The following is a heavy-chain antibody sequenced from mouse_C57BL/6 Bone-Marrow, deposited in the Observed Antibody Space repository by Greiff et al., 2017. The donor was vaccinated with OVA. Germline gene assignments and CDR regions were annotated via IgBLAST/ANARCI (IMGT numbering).Heavy chain of an antibody. Sequence: EVKLVESGPGLVKPSQSLSLTCSVTGYSITSGYYWNWIRQFPGNKLEWMGYISYDGSNNYNPSLKNRISITRDTSKNQFFLKLNSVTTEDTATYYCARERGGSWFAYWGQGTLVTVSA. CDR1: GYSITSGYY. D-gene: IGHD1-1*02. CDR3: ARERGGSWFAY. V-gene: IGHV3-6*01. CDR2: ISYDGSN. J-gene: IGHJ3*01.